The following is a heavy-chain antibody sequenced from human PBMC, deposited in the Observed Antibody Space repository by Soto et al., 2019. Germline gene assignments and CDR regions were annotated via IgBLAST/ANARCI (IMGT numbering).Heavy chain of an antibody. CDR1: GFTFSNAW. V-gene: IGHV3-15*01. Sequence: GGSLRLSCAASGFTFSNAWMSWVCQAPGKGLEWVGRIKSKTDGGTTDYAAPVKGRFTISRDDSKNTLYLQMNSLKTEDTAVYYCTTDLYSSSSKGLDAFDIWGQGTMVTVSS. J-gene: IGHJ3*02. CDR3: TTDLYSSSSKGLDAFDI. D-gene: IGHD6-6*01. CDR2: IKSKTDGGTT.